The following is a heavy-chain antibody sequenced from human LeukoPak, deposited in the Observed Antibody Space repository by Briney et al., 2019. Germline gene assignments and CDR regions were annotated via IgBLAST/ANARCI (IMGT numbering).Heavy chain of an antibody. J-gene: IGHJ1*01. CDR2: VSTYNGNT. CDR3: ARAGRYVWGSYRYRRAEYFQH. D-gene: IGHD3-16*02. V-gene: IGHV1-18*01. CDR1: GYTFTSYS. Sequence: ASVKVSCKSSGYTFTSYSVNWVRQAPGHGLEWMGWVSTYNGNTDYAQKLQDRVTMTTDTSTSTAYMELRTLRSDDTAVYYCARAGRYVWGSYRYRRAEYFQHWGQGTLVTVSS.